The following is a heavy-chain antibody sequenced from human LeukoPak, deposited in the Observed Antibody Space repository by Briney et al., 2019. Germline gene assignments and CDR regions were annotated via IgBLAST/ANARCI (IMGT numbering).Heavy chain of an antibody. Sequence: ASVTVSCKASGYTFTGYYMHWVRQAPGQGLEWMGRINPNSGGTNYAQKFQGWVTMTRDTSISTAYMELSRLRSDDTAVYYCARDFVLAAAGYYYGMDVWGQGTTVTVSS. D-gene: IGHD6-13*01. CDR2: INPNSGGT. J-gene: IGHJ6*02. CDR1: GYTFTGYY. V-gene: IGHV1-2*04. CDR3: ARDFVLAAAGYYYGMDV.